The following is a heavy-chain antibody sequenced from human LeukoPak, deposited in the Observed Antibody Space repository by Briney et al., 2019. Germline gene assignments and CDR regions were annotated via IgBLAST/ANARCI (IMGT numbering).Heavy chain of an antibody. Sequence: ASVKVSCEASGYTFTGYYMHWVRQAPGQGLEWMGWINPNSGGTNYAQKFQGRVTMTRDTSISTAYMELSRLRSDDTAVYYCALVVPAAIYMDVWGKGTTVTVSS. CDR3: ALVVPAAIYMDV. V-gene: IGHV1-2*02. D-gene: IGHD2-2*02. CDR1: GYTFTGYY. J-gene: IGHJ6*03. CDR2: INPNSGGT.